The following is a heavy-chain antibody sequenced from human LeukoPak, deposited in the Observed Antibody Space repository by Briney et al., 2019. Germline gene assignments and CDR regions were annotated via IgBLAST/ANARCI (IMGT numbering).Heavy chain of an antibody. CDR1: GFPFSSYG. CDR2: IGYDGSNK. J-gene: IGHJ4*02. V-gene: IGHV3-30*02. Sequence: GGALRLSCGAAGFPFSSYGMHCGRQAPGKGLEGVAFIGYDGSNKYYADSVKGRFTISRDNSKNTLYLQMNSLRAEDTAVYYCAKDAYYGSGCYSRHFDYWGQGTLVTVSS. CDR3: AKDAYYGSGCYSRHFDY. D-gene: IGHD3-10*01.